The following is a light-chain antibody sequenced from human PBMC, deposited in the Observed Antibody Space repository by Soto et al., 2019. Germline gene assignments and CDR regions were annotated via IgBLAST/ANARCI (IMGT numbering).Light chain of an antibody. V-gene: IGLV1-40*01. J-gene: IGLJ2*01. Sequence: QLVLTQPPSVSGAPGQRVTISCTGSSSNIGANNDVHWYQQLPGTAPKLLIYNNNNRPSGVPDRFSGSKSGTSASLAITGLQAEDEADYYCQSYDSSLSAHVVFGGGTKLTVL. CDR2: NNN. CDR3: QSYDSSLSAHVV. CDR1: SSNIGANND.